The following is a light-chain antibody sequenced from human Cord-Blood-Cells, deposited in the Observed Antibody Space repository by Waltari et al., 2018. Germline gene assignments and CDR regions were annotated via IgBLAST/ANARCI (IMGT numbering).Light chain of an antibody. V-gene: IGKV1-39*01. CDR3: QQSYSTPYT. Sequence: DIQMTQSPSSLSASVGDRVTITCRASQSISSYLNWYQQKPGKAPKLLIYAASSLQSGVPSRFSGSGAWTDFSLTISSLQPADFATSDCQQSYSTPYTFGQGTKLEIK. CDR1: QSISSY. CDR2: AAS. J-gene: IGKJ2*01.